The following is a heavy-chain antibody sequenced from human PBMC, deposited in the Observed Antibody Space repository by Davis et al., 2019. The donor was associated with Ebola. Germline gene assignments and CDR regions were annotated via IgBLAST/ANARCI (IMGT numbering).Heavy chain of an antibody. CDR3: AKGGGRIDY. Sequence: GESLKISCAASGFTFSSYGMHWVRQAPGKGLEWVSYISSSSTIYYADSVKGRFTISRDNSKNTLYLQMNSLRAEDTAVYYCAKGGGRIDYWGQGTLVTVSS. CDR1: GFTFSSYG. V-gene: IGHV3-48*01. J-gene: IGHJ4*02. CDR2: ISSSSTI. D-gene: IGHD1-26*01.